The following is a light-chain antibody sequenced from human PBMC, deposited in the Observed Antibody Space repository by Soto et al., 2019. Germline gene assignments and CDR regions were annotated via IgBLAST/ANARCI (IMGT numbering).Light chain of an antibody. CDR1: SSYVGSYNL. Sequence: QSALTQPASVSGSPGQSITISCTGTSSYVGSYNLVSWYQQHPGKAPKLMIYEGSKRPSVVTNRFSRSKSGNTASLTISGLQAEDEAQYYCFSYAGSSPHVGFGGGTKLTVL. CDR3: FSYAGSSPHVG. CDR2: EGS. V-gene: IGLV2-23*01. J-gene: IGLJ2*01.